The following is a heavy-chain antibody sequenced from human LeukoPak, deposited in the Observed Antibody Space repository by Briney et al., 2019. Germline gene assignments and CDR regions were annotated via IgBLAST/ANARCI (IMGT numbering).Heavy chain of an antibody. CDR3: AKDKGITGNIYDY. CDR1: GFTFSSYA. Sequence: GASLRLSCAASGFTFSSYAMTWVRQAPGNGLEWVSAISGSGGSTYYADSVKGRFTISRDNSKNTQYLEMNSLRAGDTAVYYCAKDKGITGNIYDYWGRGTLVTVSS. CDR2: ISGSGGST. D-gene: IGHD1-20*01. V-gene: IGHV3-23*01. J-gene: IGHJ4*02.